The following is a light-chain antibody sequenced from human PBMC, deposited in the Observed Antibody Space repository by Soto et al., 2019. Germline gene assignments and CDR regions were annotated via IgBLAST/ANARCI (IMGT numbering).Light chain of an antibody. CDR3: QQYNTYSSLT. J-gene: IGKJ4*01. CDR2: AAS. CDR1: QGISTY. V-gene: IGKV1-39*01. Sequence: DIQMTQSPSSLSASVGDRVTITCRASQGISTYLNWYQQKPGKAPKVLIYAASSLQSGVPSRFSGSGSETDFTLTISSLQPEDFATHSCQQYNTYSSLTFGGGTKVDIK.